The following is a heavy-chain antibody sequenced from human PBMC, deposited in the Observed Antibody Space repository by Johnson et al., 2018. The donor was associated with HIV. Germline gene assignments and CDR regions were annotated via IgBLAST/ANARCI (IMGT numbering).Heavy chain of an antibody. V-gene: IGHV3-7*02. CDR1: GFTFSRYW. CDR3: VRGIVVRLGAFDI. D-gene: IGHD3-22*01. J-gene: IGHJ3*02. Sequence: VQLVESGGGLVKPGGSLRLSCAASGFTFSRYWMNWVRQAPGKGLEWVATINQDGSEKYYVDSVKGRFTISRENAKKSLYLQMNNLRAGDTAVYYCVRGIVVRLGAFDIWGQGTTVTVSS. CDR2: INQDGSEK.